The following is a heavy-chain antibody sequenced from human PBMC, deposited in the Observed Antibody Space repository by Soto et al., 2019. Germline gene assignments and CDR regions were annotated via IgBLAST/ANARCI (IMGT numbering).Heavy chain of an antibody. Sequence: QVQLVQSGAEVKKPGASVKVSCKASGYTFTSYGISWVRPATGQGLEWMGWISAYNGNTNYAQQLQGRVTMTTDTPTSTVYMELSRLRSDDTAVYYCASDRGGGSGSYPFYYYYYGMDVWGQGNTVTVSS. J-gene: IGHJ6*02. CDR3: ASDRGGGSGSYPFYYYYYGMDV. V-gene: IGHV1-18*01. CDR2: ISAYNGNT. D-gene: IGHD3-10*01. CDR1: GYTFTSYG.